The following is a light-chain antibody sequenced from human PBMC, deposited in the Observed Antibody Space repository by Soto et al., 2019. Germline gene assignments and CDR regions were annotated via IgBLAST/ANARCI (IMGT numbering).Light chain of an antibody. CDR2: DAS. V-gene: IGKV1-5*01. CDR3: QQYRGKPFT. J-gene: IGKJ2*01. Sequence: IQKTQSPSSPSASFGEKVTNAFPASQSIDSWLAWYQQKPGKAPKFLIYDASDLESGVPSRFSGSGSGTEFTLTISSLQPDDFATYYCQQYRGKPFTFGQGTKVDIK. CDR1: QSIDSW.